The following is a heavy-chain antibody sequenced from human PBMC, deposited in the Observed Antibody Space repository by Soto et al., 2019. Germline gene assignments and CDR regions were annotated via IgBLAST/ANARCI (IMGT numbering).Heavy chain of an antibody. V-gene: IGHV3-7*05. Sequence: GGSLRLSCAASGFTFSNYWMSWVRQAPGKGLEWVANIKHDGSEKYYVDSVKGRFTISRDNAKNSLYLQMNSLRAEDTAVYFCARDFGIQLSPIDYWGQGTLVTVSS. CDR3: ARDFGIQLSPIDY. CDR1: GFTFSNYW. CDR2: IKHDGSEK. J-gene: IGHJ4*02. D-gene: IGHD5-18*01.